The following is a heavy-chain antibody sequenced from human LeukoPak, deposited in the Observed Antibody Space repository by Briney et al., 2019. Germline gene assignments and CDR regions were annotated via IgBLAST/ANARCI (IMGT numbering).Heavy chain of an antibody. V-gene: IGHV3-74*01. D-gene: IGHD3-10*01. CDR3: ARTYCYGSNDYGMDV. J-gene: IGHJ6*02. CDR2: IKSDGSST. CDR1: GFTFTSYW. Sequence: GGSLRLSCAASGFTFTSYWMHWVRQAPGKGLVWVSHIKSDGSSTSYADSVKGRFTISRDNAKNTLYLQMTSLGAEDTAVCYGARTYCYGSNDYGMDVWGQGTTVTVSS.